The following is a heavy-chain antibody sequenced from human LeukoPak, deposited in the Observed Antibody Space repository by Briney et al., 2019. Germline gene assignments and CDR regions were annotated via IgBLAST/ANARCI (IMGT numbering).Heavy chain of an antibody. CDR1: GGSFSGYY. CDR2: INHSGST. J-gene: IGHJ4*02. V-gene: IGHV4-34*01. D-gene: IGHD2-15*01. Sequence: SETLSLTCAVYGGSFSGYYWSWIRQPPGKGLEWIGEINHSGSTNYNPSLKSRVTISVDTSKKQFSLKLSSVTAADTAFYYCARDSPPAYCSSGSCYFDSWGQGTLVTVSS. CDR3: ARDSPPAYCSSGSCYFDS.